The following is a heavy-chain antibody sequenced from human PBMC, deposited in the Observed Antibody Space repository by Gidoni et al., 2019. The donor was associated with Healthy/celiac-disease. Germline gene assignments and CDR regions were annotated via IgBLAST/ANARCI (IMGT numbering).Heavy chain of an antibody. V-gene: IGHV3-23*01. Sequence: EVQLLESGGGLVQPGGSLRLSCAASGFTFSSYAMSLVRQAPGKGLEWVSAISGSGGSTYYADSVKGRFTISRDNSKNTLYLQMNSLRAEDTAVYYCASTYYDYVWGSYPSHNHPRDYWGQGTLVTVSS. CDR3: ASTYYDYVWGSYPSHNHPRDY. J-gene: IGHJ4*02. CDR2: ISGSGGST. CDR1: GFTFSSYA. D-gene: IGHD3-16*01.